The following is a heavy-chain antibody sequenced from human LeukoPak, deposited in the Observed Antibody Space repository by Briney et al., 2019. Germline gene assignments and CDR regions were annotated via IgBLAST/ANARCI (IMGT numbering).Heavy chain of an antibody. Sequence: GGSLRLSCAASGFTFSSYSMNWVRQAPGKGQEWVSYISSRSSTIYYADSVKGRFTISRDNAKNSLYLQMNSLRAEDTAVYYCARGGDCSSTSCYPYHWFDPWGQGTLVTASS. CDR1: GFTFSSYS. J-gene: IGHJ5*02. D-gene: IGHD2-2*01. CDR2: ISSRSSTI. V-gene: IGHV3-48*01. CDR3: ARGGDCSSTSCYPYHWFDP.